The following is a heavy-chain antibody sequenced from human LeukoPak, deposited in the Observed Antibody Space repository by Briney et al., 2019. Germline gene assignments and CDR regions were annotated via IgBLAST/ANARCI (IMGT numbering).Heavy chain of an antibody. V-gene: IGHV3-30-3*01. J-gene: IGHJ6*03. D-gene: IGHD2-2*02. CDR2: ISYDGSNK. Sequence: GGSLRLSCAASGFTFSSYAMHWVRQAPGKGLEWVAVISYDGSNKYYADSVKGRFTISRDNSKNTLYLQMNSLRAEDTAVYYCARPSTYCSSTSCYTRGPYYYYYMDVWGKGTTVTVSS. CDR3: ARPSTYCSSTSCYTRGPYYYYYMDV. CDR1: GFTFSSYA.